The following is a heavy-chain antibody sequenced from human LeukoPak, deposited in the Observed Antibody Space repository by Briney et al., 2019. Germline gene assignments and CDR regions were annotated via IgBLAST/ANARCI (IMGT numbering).Heavy chain of an antibody. V-gene: IGHV3-15*01. D-gene: IGHD2-2*03. CDR3: ATDLHFGYCTATSCANY. CDR2: IRSTPDGGAT. J-gene: IGHJ4*02. CDR1: GFTFISSW. Sequence: GGSLRLSCAASGFTFISSWMTWVRQAPGKGLEWVGRIRSTPDGGATDYAVPVKGRFTISRDDSKNTLYLQMSSLRTEDTAVYYCATDLHFGYCTATSCANYWGQGTLVTVSS.